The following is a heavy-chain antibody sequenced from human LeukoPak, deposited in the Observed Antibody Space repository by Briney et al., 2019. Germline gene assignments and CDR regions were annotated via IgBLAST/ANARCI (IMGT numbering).Heavy chain of an antibody. D-gene: IGHD5-18*01. J-gene: IGHJ6*03. V-gene: IGHV3-7*01. CDR3: ARFGDTYGYGFYYYYMDV. CDR1: GFSFSSYW. Sequence: PGGSLRLSCAASGFSFSSYWMSWVRQAPGKGLESVANINQDENEKKYVDSVKGRFSISRDNAKNSLWLQMNSLRAEDTAVYYCARFGDTYGYGFYYYYMDVWGKGTTVTVSS. CDR2: INQDENEK.